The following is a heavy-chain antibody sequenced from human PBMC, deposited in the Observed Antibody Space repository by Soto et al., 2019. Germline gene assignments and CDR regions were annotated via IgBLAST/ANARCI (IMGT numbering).Heavy chain of an antibody. CDR2: INHSGST. CDR3: ARGALRYFDWSTYYYYYYGMDV. D-gene: IGHD3-9*01. V-gene: IGHV4-34*01. J-gene: IGHJ6*02. Sequence: SETLSLTCAVYGGSFSGYYWSWIRQPPGKGLEWIGEINHSGSTNYNPSLKSRVTISVDTSKNQFSLKLSSVTAADTAVYYCARGALRYFDWSTYYYYYYGMDVWGQGTTVTVSS. CDR1: GGSFSGYY.